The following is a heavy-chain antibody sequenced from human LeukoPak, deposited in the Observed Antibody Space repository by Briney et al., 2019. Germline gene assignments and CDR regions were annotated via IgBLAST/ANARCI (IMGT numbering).Heavy chain of an antibody. Sequence: PGESLRLSCAASGFTYTKFGKSWVRQAPGKGLEWVSVISTGSEVSYYADSVKGRFTISRDNSRNTLYLQMTGLRAEDTAIYYCAKGQSSTATRSFDSWGQGTLVTVSP. D-gene: IGHD2-2*01. CDR1: GFTYTKFG. V-gene: IGHV3-23*01. CDR2: ISTGSEVS. CDR3: AKGQSSTATRSFDS. J-gene: IGHJ4*02.